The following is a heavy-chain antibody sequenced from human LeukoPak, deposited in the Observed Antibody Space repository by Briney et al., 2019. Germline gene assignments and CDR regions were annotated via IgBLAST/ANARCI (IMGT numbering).Heavy chain of an antibody. CDR2: IANTGST. J-gene: IGHJ4*02. Sequence: SEPLSLTCTVSGDSISSYYWSWMRQPPGKGLEWIGHIANTGSTKYNPSLKSRVTISLDTSKNQFSLKLTSVSATDTDVYYCAGDITTSWYYYWGRGTLVTVSS. CDR1: GDSISSYY. CDR3: AGDITTSWYYY. V-gene: IGHV4-59*08. D-gene: IGHD2-2*01.